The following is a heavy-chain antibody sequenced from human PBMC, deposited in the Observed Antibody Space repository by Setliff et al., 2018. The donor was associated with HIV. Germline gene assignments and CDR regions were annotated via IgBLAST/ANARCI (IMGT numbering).Heavy chain of an antibody. J-gene: IGHJ4*02. CDR2: IYSSGST. D-gene: IGHD2-21*02. CDR3: VRQADCGGDCVLGY. V-gene: IGHV4-61*02. Sequence: SETLSLTCTVSGGSISSGSYYWGWIRQPAGKGLEWIGRIYSSGSTKYNPSLKSRVTMSVNTAKNQFFLMLSSVTAADTAVYYCVRQADCGGDCVLGYWGQGTLVTVS. CDR1: GGSISSGSYY.